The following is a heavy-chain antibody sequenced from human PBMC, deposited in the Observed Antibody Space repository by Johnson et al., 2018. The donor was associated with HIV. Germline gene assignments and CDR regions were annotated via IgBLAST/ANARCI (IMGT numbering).Heavy chain of an antibody. Sequence: QVQLVESGGGLVKPGGSLRLSCAASGFTFSDYYMSWIRQTPGKGLEWVSYISSSGSTIYYADSVKGRFTISRDNAKNSLYLQMNSLRAEDTAVYYCARDRHCGGDCYTDDAFDIWGQGTMVTVSS. J-gene: IGHJ3*02. CDR1: GFTFSDYY. D-gene: IGHD2-21*02. CDR3: ARDRHCGGDCYTDDAFDI. V-gene: IGHV3-11*04. CDR2: ISSSGSTI.